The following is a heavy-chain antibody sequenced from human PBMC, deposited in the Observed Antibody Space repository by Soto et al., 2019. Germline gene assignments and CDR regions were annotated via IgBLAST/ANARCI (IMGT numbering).Heavy chain of an antibody. CDR2: ISGSGTST. V-gene: IGHV3-23*04. D-gene: IGHD3-3*02. Sequence: EVQLVESGGGLVQPGGSLRLSCAASGFTFSSYAMHWVRQAPGKGLEWVAEISGSGTSTYYAPSVKGRLTISSDSSKNTFYLQMHSLTADDTAIYYCAKSPSVLVSFCDFNPWRQGALVTVSS. CDR1: GFTFSSYA. CDR3: AKSPSVLVSFCDFNP. J-gene: IGHJ5*02.